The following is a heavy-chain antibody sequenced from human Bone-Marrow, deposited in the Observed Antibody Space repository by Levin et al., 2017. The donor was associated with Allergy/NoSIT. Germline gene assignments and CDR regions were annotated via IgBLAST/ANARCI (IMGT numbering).Heavy chain of an antibody. J-gene: IGHJ4*02. CDR1: GFTVSSNY. Sequence: GGSLRLSCAVSGFTVSSNYMSWVRQSPGKRLEWISSLYSDCTTYYIDSVKGRFTISRDDSKNTLYLQMNTLRVEYTAMYYCARDSLLSMAVAASWDHWGQGTLVAVSS. CDR2: LYSDCTT. CDR3: ARDSLLSMAVAASWDH. V-gene: IGHV3-53*01. D-gene: IGHD6-19*01.